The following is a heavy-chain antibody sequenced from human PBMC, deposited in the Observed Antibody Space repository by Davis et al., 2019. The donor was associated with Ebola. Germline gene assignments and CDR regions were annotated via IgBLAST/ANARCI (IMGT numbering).Heavy chain of an antibody. J-gene: IGHJ5*02. Sequence: PGGSLRLSCEASGFALRSFSMSWVRQVPGKGLDWVASISLGSTYIYYAKSVEGGFIASRDNEKNSLYLKMNNLGVDATAFYYCARESSARGWYDPWGQGTLVTVSS. V-gene: IGHV3-21*01. CDR3: ARESSARGWYDP. CDR1: GFALRSFS. D-gene: IGHD2-15*01. CDR2: ISLGSTYI.